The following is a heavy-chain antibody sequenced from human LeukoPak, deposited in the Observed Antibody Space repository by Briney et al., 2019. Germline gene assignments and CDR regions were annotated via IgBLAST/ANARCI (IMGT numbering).Heavy chain of an antibody. CDR2: ISTSGDGT. CDR1: GLTFNSYA. CDR3: AKYHNSCYDP. Sequence: GGPLRLSCSAYGLTFNSYAMHWVRQAPGRGLEYVSAISTSGDGTYYADSVKGRFSISRDNSKNMLYLQMTSLRPEDTAVYYCAKYHNSCYDPWGQGTLVTVSS. V-gene: IGHV3-64D*06. J-gene: IGHJ5*02. D-gene: IGHD2-15*01.